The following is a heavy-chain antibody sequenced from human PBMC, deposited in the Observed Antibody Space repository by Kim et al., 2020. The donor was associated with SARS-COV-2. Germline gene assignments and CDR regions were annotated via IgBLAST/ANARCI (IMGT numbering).Heavy chain of an antibody. Sequence: GGSLRLSCAASGFTFSNFWMHWVRQGPGKGLVWVSRTSSDGSVTTYADSVKGRFTISRDNADNTVYLQMNSLRAEDTAVYYCGRGSGSYLGSWGQGTLVTVSS. CDR3: GRGSGSYLGS. V-gene: IGHV3-74*01. D-gene: IGHD1-26*01. CDR1: GFTFSNFW. CDR2: TSSDGSVT. J-gene: IGHJ4*02.